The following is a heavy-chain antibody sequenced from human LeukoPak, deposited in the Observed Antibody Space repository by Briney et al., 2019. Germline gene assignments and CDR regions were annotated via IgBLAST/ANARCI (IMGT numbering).Heavy chain of an antibody. CDR3: AKDAANLYYYGSGSSLFDY. D-gene: IGHD3-10*01. J-gene: IGHJ4*02. CDR2: ISAYNGNT. V-gene: IGHV1-18*01. Sequence: GASVKVSCKASGYTFTSYGISWVRQAPGQGLEWMGWISAYNGNTNYAQKLQGRVAMTTDTSTSTAYMELRSLRSDDTAVYYCAKDAANLYYYGSGSSLFDYWGQGTLVTVSS. CDR1: GYTFTSYG.